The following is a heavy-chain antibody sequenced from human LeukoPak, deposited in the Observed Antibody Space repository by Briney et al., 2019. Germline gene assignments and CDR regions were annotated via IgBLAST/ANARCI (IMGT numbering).Heavy chain of an antibody. CDR2: ISYDGSNK. V-gene: IGHV3-30*18. CDR3: AKDAFDI. Sequence: GRSLRLSCAASGFTFSSYGMHWVRQAPGKGLEWVAVISYDGSNKYYAGSVKGRFTISRDNSKNTLYLQMNSLRAEDTAVYYCAKDAFDIWGQGTMVTVSS. CDR1: GFTFSSYG. J-gene: IGHJ3*02.